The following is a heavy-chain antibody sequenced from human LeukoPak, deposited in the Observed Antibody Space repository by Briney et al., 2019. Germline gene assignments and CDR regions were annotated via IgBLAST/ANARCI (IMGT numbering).Heavy chain of an antibody. CDR3: AIRSRKRNYYGSWRLEWFDP. CDR2: INHSGST. CDR1: GGSFSGYY. J-gene: IGHJ5*02. V-gene: IGHV4-34*01. Sequence: SETLSLTCAVYGGSFSGYYWSWIRQPPGKGLEWIGEINHSGSTNYNPSLKSRVTISVDTSKNQFSLKLSSVTAADTAVYYCAIRSRKRNYYGSWRLEWFDPWGQGTLVTVSS. D-gene: IGHD3-10*01.